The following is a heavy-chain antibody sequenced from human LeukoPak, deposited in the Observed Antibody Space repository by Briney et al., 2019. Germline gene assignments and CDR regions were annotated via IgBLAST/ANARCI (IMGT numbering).Heavy chain of an antibody. CDR2: IIPILGIA. V-gene: IGHV1-69*04. D-gene: IGHD3-22*01. CDR1: GYTFTSYG. J-gene: IGHJ4*02. Sequence: GASVKVSCKASGYTFTSYGISWVRQAPGQGLEWMGRIIPILGIANYAQKFQGRVTITADKSTSTAYMELSSLRSEDTAVYYCARGITMTGIDYWGQGTLVTVSS. CDR3: ARGITMTGIDY.